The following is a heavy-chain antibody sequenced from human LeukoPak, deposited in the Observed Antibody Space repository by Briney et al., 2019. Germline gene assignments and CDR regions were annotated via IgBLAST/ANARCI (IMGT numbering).Heavy chain of an antibody. CDR2: IYHSGST. Sequence: SETLSLTCTISGGAISSGDFYWSWVRQPPGKGLEWIGNIYHSGSTYYNPSLKSRVTMSIDTSKNQFSLKLSSVTAADTAVYYCARERGYNTNWYPFHWFDPWGQGTLVTASS. CDR3: ARERGYNTNWYPFHWFDP. V-gene: IGHV4-30-4*08. CDR1: GGAISSGDFY. J-gene: IGHJ5*02. D-gene: IGHD6-13*01.